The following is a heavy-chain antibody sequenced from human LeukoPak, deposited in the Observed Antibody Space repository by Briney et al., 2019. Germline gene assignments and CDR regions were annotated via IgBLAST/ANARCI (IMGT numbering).Heavy chain of an antibody. V-gene: IGHV4-59*01. CDR2: IYYSGST. Sequence: SETLSLTCTVSGGSISSYYWGWIRQPPGKGLEWIGYIYYSGSTNYNPSLKSRVTISVDTSKNQFSLKLSSVTAADTAVYYCARWDYGATKGLDYWGQGTLVTVSS. J-gene: IGHJ4*02. CDR3: ARWDYGATKGLDY. D-gene: IGHD4-17*01. CDR1: GGSISSYY.